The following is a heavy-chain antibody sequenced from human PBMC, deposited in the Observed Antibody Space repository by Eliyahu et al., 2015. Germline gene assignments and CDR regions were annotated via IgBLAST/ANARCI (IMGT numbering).Heavy chain of an antibody. CDR1: GGSFSGYY. D-gene: IGHD2-15*01. CDR3: ARGLGVGGYRPYWYFDL. CDR2: INHSGST. J-gene: IGHJ2*01. V-gene: IGHV4-34*01. Sequence: QVQLQQWGAGLLKPSETLSLTCAVYGGSFSGYYWSWIRQPPGKGLEWIGEINHSGSTNYNPSLKSRVTISVDTSKNQFSLKLSSVTAADTAVYYCARGLGVGGYRPYWYFDLWGRGTLVTVSS.